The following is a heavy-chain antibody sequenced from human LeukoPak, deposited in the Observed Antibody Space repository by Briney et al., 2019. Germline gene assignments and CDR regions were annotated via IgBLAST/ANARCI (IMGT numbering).Heavy chain of an antibody. V-gene: IGHV1-69*04. D-gene: IGHD6-13*01. CDR2: IIPILGIA. J-gene: IGHJ4*02. Sequence: SVKVSCKASGGTFSSYAISWVRQAPGQGLEWMGRIIPILGIANYAQKFQGRVTITADKSTSTAYMELSSLRSEDTAVYHCARSRTYSSSWAFDYWGQGTLVTVSS. CDR3: ARSRTYSSSWAFDY. CDR1: GGTFSSYA.